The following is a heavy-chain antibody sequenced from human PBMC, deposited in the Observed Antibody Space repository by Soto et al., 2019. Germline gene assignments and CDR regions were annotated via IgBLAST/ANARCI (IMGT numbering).Heavy chain of an antibody. CDR1: GFTFNFFA. CDR2: VSKDGSNT. Sequence: QVQLVESGGGVVQPGRSLRLSCAASGFTFNFFAMHWVRQAPGKGLEWVAAVSKDGSNTYYADSVKGRFTISGDNPKNTLYLQMNSLRLEDAAVYYCGRDIWWEPGVDAFHIWGQGTMVTVSP. J-gene: IGHJ3*02. D-gene: IGHD1-26*01. CDR3: GRDIWWEPGVDAFHI. V-gene: IGHV3-30-3*01.